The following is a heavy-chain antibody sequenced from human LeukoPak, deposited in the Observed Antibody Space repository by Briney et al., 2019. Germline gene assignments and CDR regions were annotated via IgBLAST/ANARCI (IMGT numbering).Heavy chain of an antibody. CDR1: GFTFSSYS. D-gene: IGHD5-18*01. CDR2: ISGSGGST. Sequence: GGSLRLSCAASGFTFSSYSVNWVRQAPGKGLEWVSAISGSGGSTYYADSVKGRFTISRDNSKNTLYLQMNSLRAEDTAVYYCAKDIPPLSGYSYGYSFDYWGQGTLVTVSS. J-gene: IGHJ4*02. V-gene: IGHV3-23*01. CDR3: AKDIPPLSGYSYGYSFDY.